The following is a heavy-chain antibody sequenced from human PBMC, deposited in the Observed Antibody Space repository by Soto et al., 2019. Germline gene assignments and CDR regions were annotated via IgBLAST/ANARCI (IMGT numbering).Heavy chain of an antibody. CDR3: VRMVSDWLDP. Sequence: GGSLRLSCGASGFMFNTYTMHWVRQAPGKGLEWVSSIRSDSRFINYADSVQGRFTISRDNAKNSVYLQMNSLRGEDTAVYYCVRMVSDWLDPWGQGTLVTVSS. CDR2: IRSDSRFI. V-gene: IGHV3-21*06. CDR1: GFMFNTYT. D-gene: IGHD1-20*01. J-gene: IGHJ5*02.